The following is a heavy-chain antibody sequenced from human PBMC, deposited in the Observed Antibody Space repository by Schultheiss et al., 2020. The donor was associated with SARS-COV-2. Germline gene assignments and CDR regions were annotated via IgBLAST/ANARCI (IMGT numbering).Heavy chain of an antibody. Sequence: ASVKVSCKASGYTFTSYGISWVRQAPGQGLEWMGRINPNSGGTNYAQKFQGRVTMTRDTSISTAYMELSRLRSDDTAVYYCARVGYCGCDCYFMVSWGQGTLVTVSS. D-gene: IGHD2-21*01. J-gene: IGHJ4*02. CDR2: INPNSGGT. CDR1: GYTFTSYG. CDR3: ARVGYCGCDCYFMVS. V-gene: IGHV1-2*06.